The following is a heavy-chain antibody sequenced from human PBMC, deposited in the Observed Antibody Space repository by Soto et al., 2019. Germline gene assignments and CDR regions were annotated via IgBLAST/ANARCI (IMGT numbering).Heavy chain of an antibody. V-gene: IGHV3-30*03. CDR2: ISYDGSNK. CDR3: ARQYSGYLNYFDY. J-gene: IGHJ4*02. Sequence: PGGSLRLSCAASGFTFSSYGMHWVRQAPGKGLEWVAVISYDGSNKYYADSVKGRFTISRDNSKNTLYLQMNSLRAEDTAVYYCARQYSGYLNYFDYWGQGTLVTVSS. D-gene: IGHD5-12*01. CDR1: GFTFSSYG.